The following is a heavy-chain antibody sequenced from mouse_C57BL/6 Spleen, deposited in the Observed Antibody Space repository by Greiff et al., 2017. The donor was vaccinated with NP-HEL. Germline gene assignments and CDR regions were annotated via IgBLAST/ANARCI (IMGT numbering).Heavy chain of an antibody. CDR3: ARRGTTVVSFDV. CDR1: GFSLSTSGMG. J-gene: IGHJ1*03. V-gene: IGHV8-12*01. CDR2: IYWDDDK. Sequence: QVTLKVSGPGILQSSQTLSLTCSFSGFSLSTSGMGVSWIRQPSGKGLEWLAHIYWDDDKRYNPSLKSRLTISKDTSRNQVFLKITSVDTADTATYYCARRGTTVVSFDVWGTGTTVTVSS. D-gene: IGHD1-1*01.